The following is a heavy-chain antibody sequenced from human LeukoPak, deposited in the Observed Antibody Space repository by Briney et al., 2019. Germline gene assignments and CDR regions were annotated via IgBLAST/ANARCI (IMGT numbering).Heavy chain of an antibody. V-gene: IGHV1-2*02. Sequence: ASVKVSCKASGYTFTGYYMYWVRQAPGQGLEWMGWINPNSGGTNYAQKFQGRVTMTRDTSISTAYMELSRLRSDDTAVYYCAKSMVRGVIISRYNWFDPWGQGTLVTVSS. CDR1: GYTFTGYY. CDR3: AKSMVRGVIISRYNWFDP. D-gene: IGHD3-10*01. CDR2: INPNSGGT. J-gene: IGHJ5*02.